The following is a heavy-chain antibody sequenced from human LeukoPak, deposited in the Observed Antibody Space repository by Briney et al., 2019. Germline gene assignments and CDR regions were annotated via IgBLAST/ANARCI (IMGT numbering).Heavy chain of an antibody. J-gene: IGHJ4*02. CDR1: GFTFSSYA. Sequence: GGSLRLSCAASGFTFSSYAMSWVRQAPGKGLEWVSIIYSGGDTYYADSVKGRFTISRDNSKNTLYLQMNSLRAEDTAVYYCAKPGSGSFGYWGQGTLVTVSS. D-gene: IGHD3-10*01. CDR3: AKPGSGSFGY. CDR2: IIYSGGDT. V-gene: IGHV3-23*01.